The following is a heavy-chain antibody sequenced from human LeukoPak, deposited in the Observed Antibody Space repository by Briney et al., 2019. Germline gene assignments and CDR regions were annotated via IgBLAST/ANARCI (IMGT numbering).Heavy chain of an antibody. D-gene: IGHD3-22*01. CDR2: MNPYSVNT. J-gene: IGHJ4*02. CDR3: ARGYYESRGYYFDY. Sequence: ASVKVSCKASGYTFTSYDINWVRQATGQGLEWMGWMNPYSVNTVYAQKFQGRVTMTRNTSTSTAYMDLSSLRSEDTAVYYCARGYYESRGYYFDYWGQGTLVTVSS. V-gene: IGHV1-8*01. CDR1: GYTFTSYD.